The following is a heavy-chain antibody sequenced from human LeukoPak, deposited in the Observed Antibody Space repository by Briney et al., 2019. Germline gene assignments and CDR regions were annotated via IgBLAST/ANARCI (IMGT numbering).Heavy chain of an antibody. CDR2: IWYDGSYT. J-gene: IGHJ4*02. V-gene: IGHV3-33*01. CDR3: ARDDCSTTSCLDH. D-gene: IGHD2-2*01. Sequence: GTSLRLSCTASGFTFSNYGMHWVRQAPGKGLEWVAVIWYDGSYTYYAESVKGRFTISRDDSKNTLYLQMNGLRAEDTSLYYCARDDCSTTSCLDHWGQGTLVSVSS. CDR1: GFTFSNYG.